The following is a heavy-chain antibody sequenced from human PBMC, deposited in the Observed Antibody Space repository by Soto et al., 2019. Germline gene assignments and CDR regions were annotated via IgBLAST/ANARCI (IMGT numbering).Heavy chain of an antibody. CDR1: SGSFSGHY. J-gene: IGHJ4*02. Sequence: QVQLQQWGAGLLKPSETLSLTCAVYSGSFSGHYWSWIRQPPGKDLEWIGEIYHGLSIVYNPSLKSRVPISGESSKNQFSLKLSSVTAADTAVYYCARHGGYFFDYWGQGTLVTVSS. CDR2: IYHGLSI. CDR3: ARHGGYFFDY. V-gene: IGHV4-34*01. D-gene: IGHD3-16*01.